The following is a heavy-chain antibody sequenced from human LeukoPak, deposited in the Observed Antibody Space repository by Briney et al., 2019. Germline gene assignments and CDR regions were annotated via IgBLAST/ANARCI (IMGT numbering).Heavy chain of an antibody. CDR2: IKQDGSEK. D-gene: IGHD3-10*01. CDR1: GFTFSSYW. V-gene: IGHV3-7*01. Sequence: GGSLRLSCAASGFTFSSYWMSWVRQAPGKGLEWVANIKQDGSEKYYVDSVKGRFTISRDNAKNSLYLQMNSLRAEDTAVYYCARDCFHLWSGELSLFDYWGQGTLVTVSS. J-gene: IGHJ4*02. CDR3: ARDCFHLWSGELSLFDY.